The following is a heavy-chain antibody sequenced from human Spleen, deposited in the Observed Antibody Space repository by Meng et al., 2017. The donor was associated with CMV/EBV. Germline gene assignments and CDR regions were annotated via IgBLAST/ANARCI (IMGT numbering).Heavy chain of an antibody. CDR1: SISSSSYS. Sequence: SISSSSYSWVWVRHPPGKALEWIATIYSPGTTYYNPSLKSRVTISADTSKNQFSLRLTSVTAADTAVYYCARVLHYYGSGSVWFDLWGRGTLVTVSS. CDR2: IYSPGTT. CDR3: ARVLHYYGSGSVWFDL. D-gene: IGHD3-10*01. V-gene: IGHV4-39*01. J-gene: IGHJ2*01.